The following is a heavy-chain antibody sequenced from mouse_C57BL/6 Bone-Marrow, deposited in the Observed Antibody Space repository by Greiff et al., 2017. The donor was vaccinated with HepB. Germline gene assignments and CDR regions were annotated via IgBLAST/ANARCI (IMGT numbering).Heavy chain of an antibody. CDR2: ISDGGSYT. V-gene: IGHV5-4*01. D-gene: IGHD2-5*01. J-gene: IGHJ2*01. Sequence: EVKLQESGGGLVKPGGSLKLSCAASGFTFSSYAMSWARQTPEKRLEWVATISDGGSYTYYPDNVKGRFTISRDNAKNNLYLQMSHLKSEDTAMYYCARDLGIYGPYSNLFDYWGQGTTLTVSS. CDR3: ARDLGIYGPYSNLFDY. CDR1: GFTFSSYA.